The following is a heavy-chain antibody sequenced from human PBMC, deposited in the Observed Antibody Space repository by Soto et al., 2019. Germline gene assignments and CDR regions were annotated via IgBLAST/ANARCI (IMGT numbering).Heavy chain of an antibody. J-gene: IGHJ6*02. CDR1: GGSILISIYY. Sequence: SETLSLTCTLSGGSILISIYYWDSFRQPQGKGLEWIGSIYYSGSTYYNPSLKSRVTISVDTSKNQFSLKLSSVTAADTAVYYCARRANYYYYYGMDVWGQGTTVT. CDR3: ARRANYYYYYGMDV. V-gene: IGHV4-39*01. CDR2: IYYSGST.